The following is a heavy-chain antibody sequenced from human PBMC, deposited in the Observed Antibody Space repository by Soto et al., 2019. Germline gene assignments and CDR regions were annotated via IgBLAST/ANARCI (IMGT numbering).Heavy chain of an antibody. J-gene: IGHJ6*04. V-gene: IGHV4-59*01. D-gene: IGHD3-3*01. CDR2: IYYSGST. CDR1: GGSISSYY. Sequence: SETLSLTCTVSGGSISSYYWSWIRQPPGKGLEWIGYIYYSGSTNYNPSLKSRVTISVDTSKNQFSLKLSSVTAADTAVYYCARDLQDYDFWSGYYHYYYGMDVWGKGTTVTVSS. CDR3: ARDLQDYDFWSGYYHYYYGMDV.